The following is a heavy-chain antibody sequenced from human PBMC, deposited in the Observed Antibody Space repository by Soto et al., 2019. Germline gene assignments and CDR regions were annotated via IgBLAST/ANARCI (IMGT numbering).Heavy chain of an antibody. CDR1: GFTFSDYY. Sequence: QVQLVESGGGLVKPGGSLRLSCAASGFTFSDYYMSWIRQAPGKGLEWVSYISSSGSTIYYADSVKGRFTISRDNAKNSRYLQLNSLRAEDTAVYYCARPRSGYGDYTPPWYFDLWGRGTLVTVSS. J-gene: IGHJ2*01. CDR3: ARPRSGYGDYTPPWYFDL. CDR2: ISSSGSTI. V-gene: IGHV3-11*01. D-gene: IGHD4-17*01.